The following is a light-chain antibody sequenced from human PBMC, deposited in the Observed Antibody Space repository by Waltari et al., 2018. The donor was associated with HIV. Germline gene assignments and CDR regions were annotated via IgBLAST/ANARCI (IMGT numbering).Light chain of an antibody. CDR1: SHTIGPGYD. Sequence: QSVLTQPPSVSGAPGQRVSISCPRGSHTIGPGYDLTWYQQFPGTAPKVLIYANTTRPAGVPDRFSCSKSGYSASLVITGLQAEDDADYYCQSYDSSLSGWVFGGGTKLTVL. CDR3: QSYDSSLSGWV. CDR2: ANT. V-gene: IGLV1-40*01. J-gene: IGLJ3*02.